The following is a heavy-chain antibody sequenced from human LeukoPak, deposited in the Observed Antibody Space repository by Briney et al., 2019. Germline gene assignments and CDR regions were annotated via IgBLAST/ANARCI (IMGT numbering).Heavy chain of an antibody. Sequence: GGSLRLSCAAPGFTFSDYYMSWIRQAPGKGLEWVSYISSSSSYTNYADSVKGRFTISRDNAKNSLYLQMNSLRAEDTAVYYCARLDSSGYYGYWGQGTLVTVSS. CDR3: ARLDSSGYYGY. CDR2: ISSSSSYT. J-gene: IGHJ4*02. D-gene: IGHD3-22*01. CDR1: GFTFSDYY. V-gene: IGHV3-11*06.